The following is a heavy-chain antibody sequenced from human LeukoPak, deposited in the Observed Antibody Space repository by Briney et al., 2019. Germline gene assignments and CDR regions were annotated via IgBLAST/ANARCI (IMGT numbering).Heavy chain of an antibody. CDR1: GGSISSYY. Sequence: PSETLSLTCTVSGGSISSYYWSWIRQPPGKGLEWIGYIYYSGTTYYNPSLKSRLTISLDTSKNQFSLKLNSVTAADTAVYYCARDNGYCSGGSCYWDYWGQGTLVTVSS. J-gene: IGHJ4*02. CDR2: IYYSGTT. D-gene: IGHD2-15*01. CDR3: ARDNGYCSGGSCYWDY. V-gene: IGHV4-59*12.